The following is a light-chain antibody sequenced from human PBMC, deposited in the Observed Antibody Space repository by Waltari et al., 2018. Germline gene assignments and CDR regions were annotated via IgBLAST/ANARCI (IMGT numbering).Light chain of an antibody. CDR1: SSDIGYYNL. Sequence: QSALTQPASVSGSPGQSITISCTGTSSDIGYYNLVSWYQHLPGKAPKFIIFEVTKRPSVVSNRFSGSKSGNTASLTISGVQAEDEGHYYCCSYAGSGTWVFGGGTKLTVL. V-gene: IGLV2-23*02. CDR2: EVT. CDR3: CSYAGSGTWV. J-gene: IGLJ3*02.